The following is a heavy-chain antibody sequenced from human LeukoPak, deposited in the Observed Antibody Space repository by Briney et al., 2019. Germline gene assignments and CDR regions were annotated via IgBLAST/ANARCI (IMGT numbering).Heavy chain of an antibody. CDR2: IKQDGSEK. D-gene: IGHD6-13*01. J-gene: IGHJ4*02. V-gene: IGHV3-7*01. Sequence: PGGSLRLSCAASGFTFSSYWMSWVRQAPGKGLEWVANIKQDGSEKYYVDSLEGRFTISRDNAKNSLYLQINSLRAEDTAVYYCARGGYGSTWYSRNWGQGTLVTVSS. CDR3: ARGGYGSTWYSRN. CDR1: GFTFSSYW.